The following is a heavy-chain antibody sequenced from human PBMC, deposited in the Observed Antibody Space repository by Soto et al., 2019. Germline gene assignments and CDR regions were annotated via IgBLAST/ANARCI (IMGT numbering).Heavy chain of an antibody. J-gene: IGHJ4*02. V-gene: IGHV4-59*08. CDR2: IYYTGST. Sequence: SETLSLTCTVSGDSSWNNYWSWIRQPPGKGLEWVGYIYYTGSTKYNPSLKSRVTISVDTSKNQVSLKLSSVTAADTAVYYCARLGGYYQAFDNWGQGTLVTVSS. D-gene: IGHD3-22*01. CDR1: GDSSWNNY. CDR3: ARLGGYYQAFDN.